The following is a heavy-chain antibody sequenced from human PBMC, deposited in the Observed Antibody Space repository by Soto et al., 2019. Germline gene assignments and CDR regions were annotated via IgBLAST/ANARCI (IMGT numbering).Heavy chain of an antibody. CDR2: IFHDGTA. J-gene: IGHJ4*02. CDR3: ARLVYDTRLNYMYFDF. CDR1: GVSLTSGNW. D-gene: IGHD3-10*01. Sequence: PXETLSLTCAVSGVSLTSGNWWTWVRQSPQRGLEYIGEIFHDGTANYYPSFERRVAMSVDTSRNQFSLKLTSVTAADTAVYFCARLVYDTRLNYMYFDFWGPGTLATVSS. V-gene: IGHV4-4*01.